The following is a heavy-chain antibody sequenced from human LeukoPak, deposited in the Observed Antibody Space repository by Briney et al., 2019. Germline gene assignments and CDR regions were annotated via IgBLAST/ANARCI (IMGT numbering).Heavy chain of an antibody. CDR3: AKGENWQQLVHF. J-gene: IGHJ4*02. CDR2: ISSSNSYI. D-gene: IGHD6-13*01. Sequence: GGSLRLSCAASGFTFSSYSMNWVRQAPGKGLEWVSSISSSNSYIYYADSVKGRFTISRDNAKNSLYLQMNSLRAEDTAVYYCAKGENWQQLVHFWGQGTLVTVSS. CDR1: GFTFSSYS. V-gene: IGHV3-21*01.